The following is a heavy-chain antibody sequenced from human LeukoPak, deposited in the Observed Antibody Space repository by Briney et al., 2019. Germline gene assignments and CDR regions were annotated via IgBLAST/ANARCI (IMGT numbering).Heavy chain of an antibody. Sequence: GGSLRLSCAASGFTFSSYSMNWVRQAPGKGLERVSSISSSSSYIYYADSVKGRFTISRDNAKNSLYLQMNSLRAEDTAVYYCASRYSSSWYYYYYYMDVWGKGTTVTVSS. V-gene: IGHV3-21*01. CDR1: GFTFSSYS. D-gene: IGHD6-13*01. J-gene: IGHJ6*03. CDR3: ASRYSSSWYYYYYYMDV. CDR2: ISSSSSYI.